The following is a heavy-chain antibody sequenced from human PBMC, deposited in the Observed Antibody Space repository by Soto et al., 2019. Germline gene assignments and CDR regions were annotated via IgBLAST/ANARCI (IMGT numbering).Heavy chain of an antibody. CDR3: ARGYDFWSGYGNFDL. J-gene: IGHJ2*01. D-gene: IGHD3-3*01. CDR2: INAGNGNT. CDR1: GYTFTSYA. Sequence: GASVKVPCQASGYTFTSYAMHLVRQAPGQRLAWMGWINAGNGNTKYSQKFQGRVTITRDTSASTAYMELSSLRSDDTAVYYCARGYDFWSGYGNFDLWGRGTLVTVSS. V-gene: IGHV1-3*01.